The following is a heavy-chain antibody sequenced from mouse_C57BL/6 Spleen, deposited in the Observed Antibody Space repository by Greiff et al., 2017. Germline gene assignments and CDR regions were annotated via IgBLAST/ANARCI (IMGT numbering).Heavy chain of an antibody. V-gene: IGHV5-4*01. CDR2: ISDGGSYT. Sequence: EVKLVESGGGLVKPGGSLKLSCAASGFTFSSYAMSWVRQTPEKRLEWVATISDGGSYTYYPDNVKGRFTISRDNAKNNLYLQMSHLKSEDTAMYYCAREIYDGDYYAMDYWAQGTSVTVSA. CDR3: AREIYDGDYYAMDY. CDR1: GFTFSSYA. D-gene: IGHD2-3*01. J-gene: IGHJ4*01.